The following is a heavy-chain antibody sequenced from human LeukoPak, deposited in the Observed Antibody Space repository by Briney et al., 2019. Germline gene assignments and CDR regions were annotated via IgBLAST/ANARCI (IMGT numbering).Heavy chain of an antibody. CDR3: AKGSSGYYHGSYNWFDP. J-gene: IGHJ5*02. Sequence: ASVKVSCTASGYTFTSYDINWVRQATGQGLEWMGWMNPNSGNTGYAQKFQGRVTITRNTSISTAYMELSSLRSEDTAVYYCAKGSSGYYHGSYNWFDPWGQGTLVTVSS. D-gene: IGHD3-22*01. CDR1: GYTFTSYD. V-gene: IGHV1-8*03. CDR2: MNPNSGNT.